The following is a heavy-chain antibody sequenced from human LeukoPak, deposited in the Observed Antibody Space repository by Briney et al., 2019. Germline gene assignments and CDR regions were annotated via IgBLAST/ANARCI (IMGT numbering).Heavy chain of an antibody. D-gene: IGHD3-3*01. CDR3: AKIRGAFWSGYYPLDY. CDR1: GFTFSSCG. Sequence: GGSLRLSCAASGFTFSSCGMHWVRQAPGKGLEWVAVIWYDGSNKYYADSVKGRFTISRDNSKNTLYLQMNSLRAEDTAVYYCAKIRGAFWSGYYPLDYWGQGTLVTVSS. CDR2: IWYDGSNK. V-gene: IGHV3-30*02. J-gene: IGHJ4*02.